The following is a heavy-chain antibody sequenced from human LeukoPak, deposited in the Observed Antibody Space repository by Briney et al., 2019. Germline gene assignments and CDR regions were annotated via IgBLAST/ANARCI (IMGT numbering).Heavy chain of an antibody. V-gene: IGHV3-23*01. CDR1: GFIFISYA. J-gene: IGHJ6*03. Sequence: GGSLRLSCAASGFIFISYAMSWVRQAPGKGLEWVSGISGSGSNTYYADSVKGRFTISRDNSKNTLYLRMSSLRAEDTAVYYCAKNPGVTVTPYYYYMDVWGKGTTVTVSS. CDR2: ISGSGSNT. CDR3: AKNPGVTVTPYYYYMDV. D-gene: IGHD4-17*01.